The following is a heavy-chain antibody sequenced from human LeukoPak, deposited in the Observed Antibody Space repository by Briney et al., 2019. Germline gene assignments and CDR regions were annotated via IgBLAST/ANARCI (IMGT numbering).Heavy chain of an antibody. V-gene: IGHV2-5*02. D-gene: IGHD3-10*01. Sequence: SGPTLVKPTQTLTLTCTFSGFSLSTRGVGVGWIRQPPGKALEWLALFYWDDDERYSPSLKSRLTITQDTSKSQVVLTMTNMDPVDTATYYCAHYTFYYYGSGSYYTYWGQGTLVTVSS. CDR3: AHYTFYYYGSGSYYTY. J-gene: IGHJ4*02. CDR2: FYWDDDE. CDR1: GFSLSTRGVG.